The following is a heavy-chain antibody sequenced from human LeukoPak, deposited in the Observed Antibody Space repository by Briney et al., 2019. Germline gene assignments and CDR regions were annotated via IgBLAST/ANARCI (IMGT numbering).Heavy chain of an antibody. J-gene: IGHJ6*03. V-gene: IGHV4-38-2*02. D-gene: IGHD6-19*01. CDR3: ARQSKQWLVRRYYYYYMDV. CDR2: IYHSGST. Sequence: SETLSFTCTVSGYSISSGYYWGWIRQPPGKGLEWIGSIYHSGSTYYNPSLKSRVTISVDTSKNQFSLKLSSVTAADTAVYYCARQSKQWLVRRYYYYYMDVWGKGTTVTISS. CDR1: GYSISSGYY.